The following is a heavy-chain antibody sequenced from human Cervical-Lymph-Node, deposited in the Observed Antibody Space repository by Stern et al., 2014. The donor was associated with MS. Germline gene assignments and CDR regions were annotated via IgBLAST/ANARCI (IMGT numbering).Heavy chain of an antibody. CDR1: GGTFSSYA. D-gene: IGHD6-13*01. CDR3: AREAAAGTNWFDP. CDR2: IIPIFGTA. J-gene: IGHJ5*02. Sequence: VQLVESGAEVQKPGSSVKVSCKASGGTFSSYAISWVRQAPGQGLEWMGVIIPIFGTANYAQKFQGRVTITADESTSTAYMELSSLRSEDTAVYYCAREAAAGTNWFDPWGQGTLVTVSS. V-gene: IGHV1-69*01.